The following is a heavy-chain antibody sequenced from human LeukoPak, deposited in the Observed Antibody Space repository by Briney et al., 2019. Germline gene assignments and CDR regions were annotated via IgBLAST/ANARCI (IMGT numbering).Heavy chain of an antibody. CDR1: GFTVSSNYA. V-gene: IGHV3-23*01. CDR2: ISGSGSST. Sequence: GGSLRLSCAVSGFTVSSNYAMTWVRQAPGKGLEWVSGISGSGSSTYYADSVKGRFTLSRDYPKNTLYLQMNSLRAEDTAVYFCAKYSGSYYYPPNWDSWGQGTLVTVSS. CDR3: AKYSGSYYYPPNWDS. J-gene: IGHJ4*02. D-gene: IGHD1-26*01.